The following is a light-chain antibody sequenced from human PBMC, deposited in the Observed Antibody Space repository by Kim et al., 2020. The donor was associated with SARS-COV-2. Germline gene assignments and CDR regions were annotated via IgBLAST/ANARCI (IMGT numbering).Light chain of an antibody. Sequence: SITISCTSTSSDVGGDEHGYWYQQQPGTAPNIMSNDVSNRPAGVPNRVSGSKSGNSAALTMFGVQDEDEADYYCSSNTRSSTRVFGGGTQLTVL. CDR2: DVS. J-gene: IGLJ3*02. V-gene: IGLV2-14*03. CDR1: SSDVGGDEH. CDR3: SSNTRSSTRV.